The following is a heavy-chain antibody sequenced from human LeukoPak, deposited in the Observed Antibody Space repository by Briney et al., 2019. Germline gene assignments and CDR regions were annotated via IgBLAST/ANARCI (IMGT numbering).Heavy chain of an antibody. V-gene: IGHV4-61*02. CDR1: GGSISSGSHY. CDR2: IYTSGST. J-gene: IGHJ4*02. Sequence: SETLSLTCTVSGGSISSGSHYWSWIRRPAGKGLEWIGRIYTSGSTNYNPSLKSRVTISVDTSKNQFSLKLSSVTAADTAVYYCARGDGYNLDYWGQGTLVTVSS. CDR3: ARGDGYNLDY. D-gene: IGHD5-24*01.